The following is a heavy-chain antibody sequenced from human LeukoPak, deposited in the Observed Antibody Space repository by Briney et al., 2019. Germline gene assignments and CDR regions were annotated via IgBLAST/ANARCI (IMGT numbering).Heavy chain of an antibody. V-gene: IGHV4-39*01. CDR1: GYSISSNSHS. J-gene: IGHJ3*01. D-gene: IGHD4-23*01. Sequence: TSETLSLTCTVSGYSISSNSHSWGWIRQPPGRGLEWIGSIFYSGSTYYNPSLKSRVIISVDTSKNQFSLKVSSVTATDTAVYYCARPVPYGGTTIGSDAFDVWGPGTKVTVSS. CDR2: IFYSGST. CDR3: ARPVPYGGTTIGSDAFDV.